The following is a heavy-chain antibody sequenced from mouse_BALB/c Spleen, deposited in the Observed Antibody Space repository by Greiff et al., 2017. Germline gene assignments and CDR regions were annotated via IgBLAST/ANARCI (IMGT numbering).Heavy chain of an antibody. Sequence: QVQLQQSAAELARPGASVKMSCKASGYTFTSYTMHWVKQRPGQGLEWIGYINPSSGYTEYNQKFKGKATLTVDKSSSTAYMELRSLTSEDTAVYYCARGVAPMDYWGQGTSVTVSS. CDR3: ARGVAPMDY. CDR1: GYTFTSYT. D-gene: IGHD1-1*01. J-gene: IGHJ4*01. V-gene: IGHV1-4*02. CDR2: INPSSGYT.